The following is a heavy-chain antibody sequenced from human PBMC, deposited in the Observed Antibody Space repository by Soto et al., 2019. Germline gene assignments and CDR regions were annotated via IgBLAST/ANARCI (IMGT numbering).Heavy chain of an antibody. J-gene: IGHJ6*02. CDR2: IIPILGIA. V-gene: IGHV1-69*02. CDR3: ARVPTPGTRGSYYYYGMDV. D-gene: IGHD1-1*01. Sequence: QVQLVQSGAEVKKPGSSVKVSCKASGGTFSSYTISWVRQAPGQGLEWMGRIIPILGIANYAQKFQGRVTITADKSTSTAYMELSSLRAEDTAVYYCARVPTPGTRGSYYYYGMDVWGQGTTVTVSS. CDR1: GGTFSSYT.